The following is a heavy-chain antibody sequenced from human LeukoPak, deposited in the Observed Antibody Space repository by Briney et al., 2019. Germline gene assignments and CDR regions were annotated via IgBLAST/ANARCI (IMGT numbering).Heavy chain of an antibody. CDR3: ARGDGLWFGELFTY. CDR1: GFTFSSYS. V-gene: IGHV3-48*01. CDR2: ISSSSSTI. D-gene: IGHD3-10*01. J-gene: IGHJ4*02. Sequence: GGSLRLSCAASGFTFSSYSMNWVRQAPGKGLEWVSYISSSSSTIYYADSVKGRFTISRDNAKNSLYLQMNSLRAEDTAVYYCARGDGLWFGELFTYWGQGTPVTVSS.